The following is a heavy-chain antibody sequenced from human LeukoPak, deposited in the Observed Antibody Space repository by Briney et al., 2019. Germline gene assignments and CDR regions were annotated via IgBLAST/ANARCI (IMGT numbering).Heavy chain of an antibody. CDR2: INSDGSST. J-gene: IGHJ3*02. CDR3: ARTLNYAFDI. V-gene: IGHV3-74*01. Sequence: GGSLRLSCAASGITFSSYWMHWVRQVPGKGLVWVSRINSDGSSTSYADSVTGRFTISRDNAKNTLYQQMNSLRAEDTAVYYCARTLNYAFDIWGQGTMVTVSS. D-gene: IGHD1-7*01. CDR1: GITFSSYW.